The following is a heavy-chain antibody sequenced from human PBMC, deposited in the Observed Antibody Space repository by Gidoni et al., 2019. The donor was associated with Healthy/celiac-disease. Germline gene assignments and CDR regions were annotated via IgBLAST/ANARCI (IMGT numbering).Heavy chain of an antibody. V-gene: IGHV3-30*18. J-gene: IGHJ4*02. CDR2: IAYDGSNK. CDR3: ANDAQGLIAAAGTHVY. Sequence: QVQRVESGGGAVQRARSLRLSSAASAFTFSSYGMHWVRQAPGQGLEWMAVIAYDGSNKYYADSVKGRFTISRDNSKNTLYLQMNSLRSEDTAVYYCANDAQGLIAAAGTHVYWGQGTLVTVSS. CDR1: AFTFSSYG. D-gene: IGHD6-13*01.